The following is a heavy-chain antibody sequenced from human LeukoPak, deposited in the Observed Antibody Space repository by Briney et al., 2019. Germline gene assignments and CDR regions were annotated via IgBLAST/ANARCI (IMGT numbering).Heavy chain of an antibody. Sequence: ASVKVSCKASGYTFTGCYLHWVRQAPGQGLEWMGWISPNSGETNSAQKFQGRVTMSRDTSISTAYMELSRLTSDDTAVYYCARAPGAGTYLDYWGQGTLVTVSS. J-gene: IGHJ4*02. V-gene: IGHV1-2*02. CDR3: ARAPGAGTYLDY. D-gene: IGHD1-26*01. CDR2: ISPNSGET. CDR1: GYTFTGCY.